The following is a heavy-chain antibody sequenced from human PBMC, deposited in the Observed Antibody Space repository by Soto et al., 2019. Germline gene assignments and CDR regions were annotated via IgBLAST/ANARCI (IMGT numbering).Heavy chain of an antibody. CDR1: GFTFSDYH. D-gene: IGHD2-21*01. J-gene: IGHJ4*02. CDR2: ISGPSSYT. CDR3: ARADCISARCSEGY. Sequence: QVQLVESGGGLVKPGGSLRLSCAASGFTFSDYHMSWIRQAPGKGLEWVSYISGPSSYTSYGDSVKGRFTISRDNAKSSLYLQMNNLRAEDTAMYYCARADCISARCSEGYWGQGTLVTVSS. V-gene: IGHV3-11*05.